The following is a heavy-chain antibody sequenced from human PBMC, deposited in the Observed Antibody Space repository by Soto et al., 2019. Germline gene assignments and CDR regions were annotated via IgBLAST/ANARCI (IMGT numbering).Heavy chain of an antibody. D-gene: IGHD4-17*01. CDR2: ISGSGGST. V-gene: IGHV3-23*01. CDR1: RFTFSSNA. J-gene: IGHJ1*01. CDR3: AKALFYGDYGSYFQH. Sequence: EVQLLESGGGLVQPGGSLRLSCAASRFTFSSNAMSWVRQAPGKGLEWVSAISGSGGSTYYADYVKGRFTISRDNSKNTLYLKKNSLRAEDTAVYYCAKALFYGDYGSYFQHWGQGTLVTVSS.